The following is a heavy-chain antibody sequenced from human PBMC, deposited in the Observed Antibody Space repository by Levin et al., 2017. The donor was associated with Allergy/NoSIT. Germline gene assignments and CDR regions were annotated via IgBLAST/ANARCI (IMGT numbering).Heavy chain of an antibody. CDR1: GFTFSSYA. CDR3: AKEPLAMAFPFFPDY. CDR2: ISGSGGST. J-gene: IGHJ4*02. V-gene: IGHV3-23*01. D-gene: IGHD5-18*01. Sequence: GESLKISCAASGFTFSSYAMSWVRQAPGKGLEWVSAISGSGGSTYYADSVKGRFTISRDNSKNTLYLQMNSPRAEDTAVYYCAKEPLAMAFPFFPDYWGQGTLVTVSS.